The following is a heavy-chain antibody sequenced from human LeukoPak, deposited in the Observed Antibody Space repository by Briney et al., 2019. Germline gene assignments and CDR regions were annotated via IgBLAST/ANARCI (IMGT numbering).Heavy chain of an antibody. J-gene: IGHJ5*02. CDR2: IKRDGGEI. CDR1: GLTFSSYW. CDR3: ARSEGWFDP. V-gene: IGHV3-7*01. Sequence: GGSLRLSCAASGLTFSSYWMSWVRQAPGKGLEWVANIKRDGGEIYYVGSVKGRLIISRDNAKNSLYLQMNSLRAEDTAVYYCARSEGWFDPWGQGTLVTVSS.